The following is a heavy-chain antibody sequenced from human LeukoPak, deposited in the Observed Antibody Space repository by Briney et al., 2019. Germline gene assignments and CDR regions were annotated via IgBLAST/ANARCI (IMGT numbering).Heavy chain of an antibody. V-gene: IGHV3-30-3*01. D-gene: IGHD5-18*01. J-gene: IGHJ4*02. Sequence: GRSLRLSCAASGFTFSSYAMHWVRQAPGKGLEWVAVISYDGSNKYYADSVKGRFTISRDNSKNTLYLQMNSLRAEDTAVYYCARESLGYSYAPGDYWGQGTLVTVSS. CDR1: GFTFSSYA. CDR3: ARESLGYSYAPGDY. CDR2: ISYDGSNK.